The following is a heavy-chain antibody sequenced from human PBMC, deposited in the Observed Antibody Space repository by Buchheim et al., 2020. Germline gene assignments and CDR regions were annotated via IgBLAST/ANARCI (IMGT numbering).Heavy chain of an antibody. CDR2: IIPIFGTA. CDR1: GGTFSSYA. CDR3: ARSGSGSYQYHGYYYYGMDV. D-gene: IGHD1-26*01. J-gene: IGHJ6*02. V-gene: IGHV1-69*01. Sequence: QVQLVQSGAEVKKPGSSVKVSCKASGGTFSSYAISWVRQAPGQGLEWMGGIIPIFGTANYAQKFQGRVTITAEQSTRTAYMELSSLRSEDSAVYYCARSGSGSYQYHGYYYYGMDVWGQGTT.